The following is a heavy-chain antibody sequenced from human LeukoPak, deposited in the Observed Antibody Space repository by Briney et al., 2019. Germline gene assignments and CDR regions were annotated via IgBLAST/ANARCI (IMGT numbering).Heavy chain of an antibody. V-gene: IGHV1-2*02. J-gene: IGHJ5*02. Sequence: ASVNVSCKASGDTFTAYYMHWVRQAPGQGLEWMGWINPNSGGTKYAQNVQGRVTMTRDTYISTAYMEVTRLRFDDTAIYYCARDRSGGYHWFDPWGQGSLVTVSS. CDR2: INPNSGGT. D-gene: IGHD4-23*01. CDR3: ARDRSGGYHWFDP. CDR1: GDTFTAYY.